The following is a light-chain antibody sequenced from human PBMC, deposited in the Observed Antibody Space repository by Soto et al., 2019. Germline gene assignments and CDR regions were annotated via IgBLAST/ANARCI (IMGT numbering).Light chain of an antibody. Sequence: DIQMNHSRSTLSPSLGERVTRISVDSQSISSWLAWYQQKPGKAPKLLIYDASSLESGVPSRFSGSGSGTEFTLTISSLQPDDFATYYCQEYNSYSPWTFGQGTNVHIK. J-gene: IGKJ1*01. CDR2: DAS. CDR3: QEYNSYSPWT. CDR1: QSISSW. V-gene: IGKV1-5*02.